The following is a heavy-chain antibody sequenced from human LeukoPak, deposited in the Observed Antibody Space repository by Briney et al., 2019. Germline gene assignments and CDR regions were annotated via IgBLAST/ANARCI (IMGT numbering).Heavy chain of an antibody. Sequence: PSETLSLTCAVSGGSFSDYYWSWIRQPPGKGLEWIGEINHSGDTNYNPSLKSRVIISVDMSKSQFSLKLYSVTAADTAVYYCASDIVVADGFFHSWGQGTPVTVSS. J-gene: IGHJ4*02. CDR2: INHSGDT. CDR3: ASDIVVADGFFHS. V-gene: IGHV4-34*01. D-gene: IGHD3-22*01. CDR1: GGSFSDYY.